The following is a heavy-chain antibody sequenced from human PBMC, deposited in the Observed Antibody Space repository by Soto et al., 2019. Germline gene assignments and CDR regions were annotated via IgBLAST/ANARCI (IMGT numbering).Heavy chain of an antibody. CDR3: TTWGASGSLFDY. CDR1: GYTFTGYY. Sequence: ASVKASCKASGYTFTGYYIHWVRQVPGQVLEWMGWINPNSGDTNYVQKFQGRVTMTRDTSISTAYMELSSLRSDDTAVYYCTTWGASGSLFDYGG. V-gene: IGHV1-2*02. J-gene: IGHJ4*01. CDR2: INPNSGDT. D-gene: IGHD1-26*01.